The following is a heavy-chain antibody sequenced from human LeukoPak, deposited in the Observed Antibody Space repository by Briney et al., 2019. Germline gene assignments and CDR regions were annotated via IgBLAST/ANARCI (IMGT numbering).Heavy chain of an antibody. D-gene: IGHD6-13*01. V-gene: IGHV4/OR15-8*01. CDR3: ARGRGAAGTRWFDP. CDR1: GDSITSSNW. Sequence: SETLSLTCVVSGDSITSSNWWNWVRQTPGKGLEWIGEIYHSGSAYYNPSLQTRVTISVDKSKNQFSLKLSSVTAADTAVYYCARGRGAAGTRWFDPWGQGTLVTVSS. CDR2: IYHSGSA. J-gene: IGHJ5*02.